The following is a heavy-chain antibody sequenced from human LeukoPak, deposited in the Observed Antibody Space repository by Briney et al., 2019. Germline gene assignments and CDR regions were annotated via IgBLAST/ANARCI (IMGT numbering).Heavy chain of an antibody. CDR3: ARASYSYDINGWVPFDY. D-gene: IGHD3-22*01. Sequence: SETLSLTCIVSGGSISSYYWSWIRQPPGKGLEWIGYIYYSGSSNYNPSLKSRVTISVDTSKNHFSLRLSSVTAADTAVYYCARASYSYDINGWVPFDYWGQGTLVTVSS. J-gene: IGHJ4*02. CDR1: GGSISSYY. CDR2: IYYSGSS. V-gene: IGHV4-59*08.